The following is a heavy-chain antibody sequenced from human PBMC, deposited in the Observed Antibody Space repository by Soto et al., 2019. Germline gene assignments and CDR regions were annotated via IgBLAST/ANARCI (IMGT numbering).Heavy chain of an antibody. Sequence: PGGSLRLSCAASGFTFSSSTMNWVRQAPGKGLEWVSSISCDSVWIYYAASVKGRFTISRDNAKNSLFLQMSSLRAEDTAVYYCASGSYGDYSDWGQGTLVTVSS. D-gene: IGHD4-17*01. V-gene: IGHV3-21*01. CDR3: ASGSYGDYSD. CDR2: ISCDSVWI. CDR1: GFTFSSST. J-gene: IGHJ4*02.